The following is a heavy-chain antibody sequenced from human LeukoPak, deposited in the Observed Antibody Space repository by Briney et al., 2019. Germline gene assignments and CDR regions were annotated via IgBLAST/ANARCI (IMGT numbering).Heavy chain of an antibody. CDR2: IYYSGST. CDR1: GGSISSSSYY. D-gene: IGHD3-10*01. V-gene: IGHV4-39*01. J-gene: IGHJ4*02. CDR3: ARHLDYYGSGSYFNHFDY. Sequence: PSETLSLTCTVSGGSISSSSYYWGWIRQPPGKGLEWIGSIYYSGSTYYNPSLKSRVTISVDTSKNQFSLKLSSVTAADTAVYYCARHLDYYGSGSYFNHFDYWGQGTLVTVSS.